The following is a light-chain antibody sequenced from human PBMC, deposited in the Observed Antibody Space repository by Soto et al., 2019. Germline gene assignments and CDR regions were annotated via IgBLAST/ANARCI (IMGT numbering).Light chain of an antibody. CDR1: QSVLYSSNNKNY. J-gene: IGKJ1*01. V-gene: IGKV4-1*01. CDR2: WAS. CDR3: QQYYSTPRWT. Sequence: DIVMTQSPDSLAVSLGERATINCKSSQSVLYSSNNKNYLAWYQQKPGQPPKLLIYWASTRESGVPDRFSGSGSGTDFTLTISSLQDEDVAVYYCQQYYSTPRWTFGQGTKVEIK.